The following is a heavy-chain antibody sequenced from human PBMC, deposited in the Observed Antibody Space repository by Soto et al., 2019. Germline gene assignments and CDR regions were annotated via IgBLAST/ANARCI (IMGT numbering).Heavy chain of an antibody. V-gene: IGHV6-1*01. Sequence: PSQTLSLTCAISGYSVSSNSAAWNWIRQSPSRGLEWLGRTYYRSKWYNDYAVSVKSRITINPDTSKNQFSLQLNSVTPEDTAVYYCARVQPNIAAAADDAFDIWGQGTMVTVSS. CDR1: GYSVSSNSAA. CDR3: ARVQPNIAAAADDAFDI. CDR2: TYYRSKWYN. J-gene: IGHJ3*02. D-gene: IGHD6-13*01.